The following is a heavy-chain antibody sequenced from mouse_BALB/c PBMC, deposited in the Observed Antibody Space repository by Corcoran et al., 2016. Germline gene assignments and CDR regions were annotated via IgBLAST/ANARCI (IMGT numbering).Heavy chain of an antibody. D-gene: IGHD3-1*01. CDR3: ARVSGFGLDY. CDR1: GYTFTNYG. V-gene: IGHV9-1*02. Sequence: QIQLVQSGPELKKPGETVKISCKASGYTFTNYGMNWVKQAPGKGLKWMGWINTYTGEPTYADDFKGRFAFSLETSASTAYLQINNLKNADMATYFCARVSGFGLDYWGQGTSVTVSS. J-gene: IGHJ4*01. CDR2: INTYTGEP.